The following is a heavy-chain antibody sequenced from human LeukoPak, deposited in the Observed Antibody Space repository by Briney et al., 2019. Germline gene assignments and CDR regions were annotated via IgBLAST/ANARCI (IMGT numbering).Heavy chain of an antibody. V-gene: IGHV4-39*01. CDR3: VSPRGFSYGYIDY. CDR1: GCSISSSSAY. J-gene: IGHJ4*02. D-gene: IGHD5-18*01. Sequence: SETLSLTCTVSGCSISSSSAYWGWIRQPPGKGLEWIGSIYYSKNTYYNPSLKSRVTISADTSKNQFSLTLGSVSATDTAVYSCVSPRGFSYGYIDYWGQGTLVTVSS. CDR2: IYYSKNT.